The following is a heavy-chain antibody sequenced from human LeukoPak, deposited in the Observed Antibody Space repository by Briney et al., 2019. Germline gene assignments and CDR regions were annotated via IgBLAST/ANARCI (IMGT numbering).Heavy chain of an antibody. CDR2: ISGSGGST. CDR3: AKALAASPYYYGMDV. CDR1: GFTFSSYA. D-gene: IGHD6-25*01. V-gene: IGHV3-23*01. Sequence: GGSLRLSCAASGFTFSSYAMSWVRQAPGKGLEWVSAISGSGGSTYYADSVKGRFTISRDNSMNTLYLQMNSLRAEDTAVYYCAKALAASPYYYGMDVWGQGTTVTVSS. J-gene: IGHJ6*02.